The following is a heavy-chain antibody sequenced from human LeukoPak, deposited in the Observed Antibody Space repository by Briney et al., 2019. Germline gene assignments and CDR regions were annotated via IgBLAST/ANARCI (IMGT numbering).Heavy chain of an antibody. Sequence: GGSLRLSCAASGFTFSSYWMSWVRQAPGKGLEWVANIKQDGSEKYYVDSVKGRFTISRDNAKNSLYLQMNSLRAEDTAVYYCIAVAGPHYFGYWGQGTLVTVSS. CDR2: IKQDGSEK. D-gene: IGHD6-19*01. J-gene: IGHJ4*02. V-gene: IGHV3-7*01. CDR3: IAVAGPHYFGY. CDR1: GFTFSSYW.